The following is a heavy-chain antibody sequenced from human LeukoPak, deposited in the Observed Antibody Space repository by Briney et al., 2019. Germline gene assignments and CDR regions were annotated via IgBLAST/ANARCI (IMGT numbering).Heavy chain of an antibody. CDR2: ILSDGSKE. J-gene: IGHJ4*02. CDR1: GFTFSSYG. D-gene: IGHD3-16*01. CDR3: AKDISGLGTAAQL. Sequence: PGGSLRLSCAASGFTFSSYGMHWVRQAPGKGLEWVAVILSDGSKEFYTDSVKGRFTISRDNSKNTLYLQMNSLRAEDTAVYYCAKDISGLGTAAQLWGQGTLVTVSS. V-gene: IGHV3-33*06.